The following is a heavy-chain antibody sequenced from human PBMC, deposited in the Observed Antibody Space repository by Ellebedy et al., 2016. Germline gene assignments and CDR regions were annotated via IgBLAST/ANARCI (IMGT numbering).Heavy chain of an antibody. D-gene: IGHD3-16*02. CDR1: GGSFSGYY. V-gene: IGHV4-34*01. CDR3: ARHEGDFAFGGVIAKPRFDY. J-gene: IGHJ4*02. CDR2: INHSGST. Sequence: SETLSLTCAVYGGSFSGYYWSWIRQPPGKGLEWIGEINHSGSTNYNPSLKSRVTISVDTSKNQFSLKLSSVTAADTAVYYCARHEGDFAFGGVIAKPRFDYWGQGTLVTVSS.